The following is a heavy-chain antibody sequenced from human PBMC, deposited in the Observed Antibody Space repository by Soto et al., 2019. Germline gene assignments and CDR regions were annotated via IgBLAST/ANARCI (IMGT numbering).Heavy chain of an antibody. J-gene: IGHJ4*02. D-gene: IGHD3-22*01. CDR2: ISHSGRGT. Sequence: GGSLRLSCAASGFTFSRYSMSWVRQAPGKGLEWVSAISHSGRGTYYADSVEGRFTISRDNSKNTVYLQMNSLRAEDTAVYYCAKDSGSGYYAPPLHWGQGTLVTVSS. CDR3: AKDSGSGYYAPPLH. V-gene: IGHV3-23*01. CDR1: GFTFSRYS.